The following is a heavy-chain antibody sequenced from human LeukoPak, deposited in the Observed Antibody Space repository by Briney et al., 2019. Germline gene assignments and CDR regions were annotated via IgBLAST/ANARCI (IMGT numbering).Heavy chain of an antibody. D-gene: IGHD2-15*01. Sequence: PGGSLRLSCAASGFTVSSNYMSWVRQAPGKGLERVSVIYSGGSTYYADSVKGRFTISRDNSKNTLYLQMNSLRAEDTAVYYCARGSRYAATPLGTDYWGQGTLVTVSS. CDR2: IYSGGST. V-gene: IGHV3-53*01. CDR1: GFTVSSNY. J-gene: IGHJ4*02. CDR3: ARGSRYAATPLGTDY.